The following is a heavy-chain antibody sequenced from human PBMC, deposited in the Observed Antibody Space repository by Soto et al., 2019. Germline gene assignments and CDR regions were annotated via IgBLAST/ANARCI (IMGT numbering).Heavy chain of an antibody. J-gene: IGHJ6*02. CDR1: GFTFSSYG. D-gene: IGHD3-3*01. Sequence: LRLSCAASGFTFSSYGMHWVRQAPGKGLEWVAVISYDGSNKYYADSVKGRFTISRDNSKNTLYLQMNSLRAEDTAVYYCAKPSYDFWSGYYGRGMDVWGQGTTVTVSS. V-gene: IGHV3-30*18. CDR3: AKPSYDFWSGYYGRGMDV. CDR2: ISYDGSNK.